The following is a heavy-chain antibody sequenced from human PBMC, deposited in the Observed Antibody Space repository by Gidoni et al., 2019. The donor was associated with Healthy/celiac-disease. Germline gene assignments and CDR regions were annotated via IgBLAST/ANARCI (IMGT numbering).Heavy chain of an antibody. J-gene: IGHJ3*02. CDR3: ARAPTLAYGDYDGAFDI. CDR2: INPSGGST. Sequence: QVQLVQSGAEVKKPGASVTVSCKASGYTFTSSDMHWVRQAPGQGLEWMGIINPSGGSTSYAQKFQGRVTMTRDTSTSTVYMELSSLRSEDTAVYYCARAPTLAYGDYDGAFDIWGQGTMVTVSS. CDR1: GYTFTSSD. D-gene: IGHD4-17*01. V-gene: IGHV1-46*01.